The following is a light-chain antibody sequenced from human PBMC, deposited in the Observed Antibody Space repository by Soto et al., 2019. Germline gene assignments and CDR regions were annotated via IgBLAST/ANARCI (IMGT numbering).Light chain of an antibody. CDR2: EVS. V-gene: IGLV2-18*02. CDR1: SSDVGFYNR. Sequence: QSALTQPPSVSGSPGQSVTISCTGTSSDVGFYNRVSWYQQSPGTAPKLMIYEVSNRPTGVPDRFSGSKSGNTASLTISGLQAEDEADYYCSSFASSRTPVLFGGGTKLTVL. CDR3: SSFASSRTPVL. J-gene: IGLJ2*01.